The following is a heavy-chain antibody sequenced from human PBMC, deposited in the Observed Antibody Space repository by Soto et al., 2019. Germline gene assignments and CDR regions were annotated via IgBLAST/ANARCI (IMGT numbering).Heavy chain of an antibody. CDR3: ARLSSNNYYYYMDV. CDR2: IYYSGST. J-gene: IGHJ6*03. D-gene: IGHD6-13*01. V-gene: IGHV4-59*01. Sequence: QVQLQESGPGLVKPSETLSLTCTVSGGSISSYYWSWIRQPPGKGLEWIGYIYYSGSTNYNPSLKSRVTISVDTSKNQFSLKLSSVTAADTAVYYCARLSSNNYYYYMDVWGKGTTVTVSS. CDR1: GGSISSYY.